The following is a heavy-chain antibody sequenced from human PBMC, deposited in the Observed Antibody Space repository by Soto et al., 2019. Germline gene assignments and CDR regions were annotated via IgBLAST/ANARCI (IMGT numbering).Heavy chain of an antibody. CDR3: ARDRGYYDSSGYPSPFYYYGMDV. D-gene: IGHD3-22*01. CDR1: GGTFSSYA. CDR2: IIPIFGTA. V-gene: IGHV1-69*13. J-gene: IGHJ6*02. Sequence: SVKVSCKASGGTFSSYAISWVRQAPGQGLEWMGGIIPIFGTANYAQKFQGRVTITADESTSTAYMELSSLRSEDTAVYFCARDRGYYDSSGYPSPFYYYGMDVWGQVTTVTVSS.